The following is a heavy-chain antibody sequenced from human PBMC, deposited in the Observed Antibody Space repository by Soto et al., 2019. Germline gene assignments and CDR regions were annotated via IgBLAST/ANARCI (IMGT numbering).Heavy chain of an antibody. CDR3: ATEAVAGPHYYYYYGMDV. CDR1: GYTLTELS. D-gene: IGHD6-19*01. CDR2: FDPEDGET. V-gene: IGHV1-24*01. Sequence: ASVKVSCKVSGYTLTELSMHWVRQAPGKGLEWMGGFDPEDGETIYAQKFQGRVTMTEDTSTDTAYMELSSLRSEDTAVYYCATEAVAGPHYYYYYGMDVGGQGTTVTVSS. J-gene: IGHJ6*02.